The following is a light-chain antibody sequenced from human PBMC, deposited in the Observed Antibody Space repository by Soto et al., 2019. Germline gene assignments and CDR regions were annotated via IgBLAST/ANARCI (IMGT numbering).Light chain of an antibody. CDR2: NND. Sequence: QSVLAQPPSTSGAPGQRVTISCSGSSPNIGSNYVYWYQQLPGTAPKLLIFNNDKRPSGVPDRFSGSKSGTSGTLDITGLQTGDEADYYCATWDYSLTGEVFGGGTK. CDR1: SPNIGSNY. CDR3: ATWDYSLTGEV. J-gene: IGLJ2*01. V-gene: IGLV1-47*01.